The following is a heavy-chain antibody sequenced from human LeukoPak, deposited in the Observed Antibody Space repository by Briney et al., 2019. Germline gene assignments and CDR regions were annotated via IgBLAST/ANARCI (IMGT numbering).Heavy chain of an antibody. CDR2: IIPIFGTA. D-gene: IGHD1-7*01. J-gene: IGHJ5*02. V-gene: IGHV1-69*05. CDR3: ARDNYAGANWFDP. CDR1: GGTFSSYA. Sequence: ASVKVSCKASGGTFSSYAISWVRQAPGQGLEWMGGIIPIFGTANYAQKFQGRVTITTDESTSTAYMELSTLRSEDTAVYYCARDNYAGANWFDPWGQGTLVTVSS.